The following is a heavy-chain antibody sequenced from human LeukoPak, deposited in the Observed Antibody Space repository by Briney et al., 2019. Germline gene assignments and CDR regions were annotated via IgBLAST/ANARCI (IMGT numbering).Heavy chain of an antibody. CDR1: GFTFSSYA. Sequence: GGSLRLSCAASGFTFSSYAMSWVRQAPGKGLEWVSSISGSGGTTYYADSVKGLFTISRDNSKNTLYLQMNSLRAEDTAVYYCAKEAEYSSSHYFDYWGQGTLVTVSS. D-gene: IGHD6-6*01. J-gene: IGHJ4*02. CDR3: AKEAEYSSSHYFDY. V-gene: IGHV3-23*01. CDR2: ISGSGGTT.